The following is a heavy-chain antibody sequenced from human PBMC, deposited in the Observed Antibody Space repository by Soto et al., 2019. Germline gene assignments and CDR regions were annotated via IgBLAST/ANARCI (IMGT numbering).Heavy chain of an antibody. CDR1: GGSISSGGYY. CDR2: IYYSGST. J-gene: IGHJ6*03. D-gene: IGHD6-13*01. Sequence: SETLSLTCTVSGGSISSGGYYWSWIRQHPGKGLEWIGYIYYSGSTYYNPSLKSRVTISVDTSKNQFSLKLSSVTAADTAVYYCAIAAAAGTFYYHMDVWGKGTTVTVSS. V-gene: IGHV4-31*03. CDR3: AIAAAAGTFYYHMDV.